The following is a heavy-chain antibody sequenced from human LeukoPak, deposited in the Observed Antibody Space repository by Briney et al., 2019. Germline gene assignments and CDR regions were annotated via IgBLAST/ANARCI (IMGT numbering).Heavy chain of an antibody. CDR3: ATLPYYGDYVDDAFDI. D-gene: IGHD4-17*01. Sequence: QPGGSLRLSCAASGFTFSSYWMHWVRHAPGKGLVWVSRINSDGSSTSYADSVKGRFTISRDNAKNTLYLQMNSLRAEDTAVYYCATLPYYGDYVDDAFDIWGQGTMVTVSS. CDR2: INSDGSST. J-gene: IGHJ3*02. CDR1: GFTFSSYW. V-gene: IGHV3-74*01.